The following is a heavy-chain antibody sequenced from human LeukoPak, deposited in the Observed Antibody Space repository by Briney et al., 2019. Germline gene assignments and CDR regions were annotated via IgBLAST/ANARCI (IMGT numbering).Heavy chain of an antibody. Sequence: GCSLRLSCAASGFTFSSYSMNWVRQAPGNGLEWVSYISSSSSTIYYADYVKARFTISRDNAKNSLYLQMNSLRDENTAVYYCARARLYGGNSAYIQHWGQGTLVTVSS. J-gene: IGHJ1*01. CDR2: ISSSSSTI. CDR1: GFTFSSYS. V-gene: IGHV3-48*02. D-gene: IGHD4-23*01. CDR3: ARARLYGGNSAYIQH.